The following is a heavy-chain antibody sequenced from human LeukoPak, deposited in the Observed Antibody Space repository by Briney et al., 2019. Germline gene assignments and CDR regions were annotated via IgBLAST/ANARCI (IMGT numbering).Heavy chain of an antibody. Sequence: ASVKVSCKASGYTFTSYGISWVRQAPGQGLEWMGWISAYNGNTNHAQKLQGRVTMTTDTSTSTAYMELRSLRSDDTAVYYCARESSDYGAGWFDPWGQGTLVTVSS. J-gene: IGHJ5*02. CDR3: ARESSDYGAGWFDP. CDR1: GYTFTSYG. CDR2: ISAYNGNT. V-gene: IGHV1-18*01. D-gene: IGHD4-17*01.